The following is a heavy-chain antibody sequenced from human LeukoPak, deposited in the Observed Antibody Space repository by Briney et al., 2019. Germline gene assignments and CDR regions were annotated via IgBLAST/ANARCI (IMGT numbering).Heavy chain of an antibody. Sequence: PGGSLRLSCAASGFTFSSYAVSWVRQAPGKGLEWVSGISGSDGSTNYADSVKGRFTISRENSKNTLYLQMNSLRAEDTAVYYCVTEVSGIFPTWGQGTLVTVSS. J-gene: IGHJ4*02. CDR3: VTEVSGIFPT. V-gene: IGHV3-23*01. CDR1: GFTFSSYA. D-gene: IGHD4-11*01. CDR2: ISGSDGST.